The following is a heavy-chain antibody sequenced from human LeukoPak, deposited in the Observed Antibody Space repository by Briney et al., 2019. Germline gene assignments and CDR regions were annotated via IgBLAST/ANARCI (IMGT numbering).Heavy chain of an antibody. D-gene: IGHD3-3*01. J-gene: IGHJ6*02. CDR2: INHSGST. Sequence: PGGSLRLSCAASGFTFSSYSMNWIRQPPGKGLEWIGEINHSGSTNYNPSLKSRVTISVDTSKNQFSLKLSSVTAADTAVYYCATGSGYYYYYGMDVWGQGTTVTVSS. CDR3: ATGSGYYYYYGMDV. CDR1: GFTFSSYS. V-gene: IGHV4-34*01.